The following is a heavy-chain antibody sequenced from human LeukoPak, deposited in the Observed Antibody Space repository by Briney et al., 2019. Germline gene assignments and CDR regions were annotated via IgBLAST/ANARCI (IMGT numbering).Heavy chain of an antibody. CDR2: ISYDGSNK. V-gene: IGHV3-30*04. Sequence: PGGSLRLSCAASGFTFSSYAMHWVRQAPGKGLEWVAVISYDGSNKYYADSVKGRFTISRDNSKNTLYLQMNSLRAEDTAVYYCATAYSSSWYTYYYYMDVWGKGTTVTVSS. J-gene: IGHJ6*03. D-gene: IGHD6-13*01. CDR1: GFTFSSYA. CDR3: ATAYSSSWYTYYYYMDV.